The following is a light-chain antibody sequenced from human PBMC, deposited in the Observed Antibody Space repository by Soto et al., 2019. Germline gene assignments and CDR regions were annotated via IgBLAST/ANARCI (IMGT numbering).Light chain of an antibody. CDR1: QSISSY. Sequence: DIQMTQSPSSLSASVGDRVTITCRASQSISSYLNWYQQKPGKAPKLLIYAASSLQSGVPSRFSGSGSGTDFTLTISSLQPEDVATYYCQMYNIDPRTFGQGTKVDIK. V-gene: IGKV1-39*01. CDR3: QMYNIDPRT. CDR2: AAS. J-gene: IGKJ1*01.